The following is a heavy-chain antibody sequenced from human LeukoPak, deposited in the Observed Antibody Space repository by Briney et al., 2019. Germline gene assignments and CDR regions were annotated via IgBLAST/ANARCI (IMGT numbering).Heavy chain of an antibody. CDR2: IRSKRSSYIT. CDR3: VRGVLGWFDP. Sequence: GGSLRLSCAASGFTFSDHSMGWVRQAPGKGLECVGRIRSKRSSYITEYAASVKGRFTISRDDSKNSLYLQMNSLKTEDTAVYYCVRGVLGWFDPWGQGTLVTVSS. CDR1: GFTFSDHS. J-gene: IGHJ5*02. D-gene: IGHD3-16*01. V-gene: IGHV3-72*01.